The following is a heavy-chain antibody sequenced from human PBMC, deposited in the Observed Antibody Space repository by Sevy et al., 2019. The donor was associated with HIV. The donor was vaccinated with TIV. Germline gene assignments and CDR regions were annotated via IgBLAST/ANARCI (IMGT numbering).Heavy chain of an antibody. V-gene: IGHV4-4*07. Sequence: QLSETLSLTCSVSGDSISSYFWHWVRQPAGKGLEWIGRIYARGNSNYNPSLKSRVTMSVDTSKNLLSLRLTSVTAADTAVYYCARGHRPGGLAADTWFNPWGQGTLVTVSS. CDR3: ARGHRPGGLAADTWFNP. D-gene: IGHD6-13*01. J-gene: IGHJ5*02. CDR2: IYARGNS. CDR1: GDSISSYF.